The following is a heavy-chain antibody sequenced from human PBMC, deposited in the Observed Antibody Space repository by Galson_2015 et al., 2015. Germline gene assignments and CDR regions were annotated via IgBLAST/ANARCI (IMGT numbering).Heavy chain of an antibody. V-gene: IGHV1-18*01. CDR2: ISAYDGKT. CDR3: ARGPSQSYCGGDCYFDY. CDR1: GYTFSSYG. Sequence: SVKVSCKASGYTFSSYGIGWVRQAPGQGLEWMGWISAYDGKTNYAKKFQGRVAQKFQGRVTMTTDTSTSTAYMELRSLRSDDTAVYYCARGPSQSYCGGDCYFDYWGQGTLVTVSS. D-gene: IGHD2-21*01. J-gene: IGHJ4*02.